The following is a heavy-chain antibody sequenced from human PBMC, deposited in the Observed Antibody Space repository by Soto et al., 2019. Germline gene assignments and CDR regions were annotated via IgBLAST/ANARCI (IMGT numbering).Heavy chain of an antibody. CDR1: GGSISSGGYY. Sequence: QVQLQESGPGLVKPSQTLSLTCTVSGGSISSGGYYWSWIRQHPGKGLEWIGYIYYSGSTYCNPSLKSRVTISVDTSKNQFSLKLSSVTAADTAVYYCASIPNQGPVFQDKVSWSGYFDYWGQGTLVTVSS. CDR3: ASIPNQGPVFQDKVSWSGYFDY. J-gene: IGHJ4*02. CDR2: IYYSGST. V-gene: IGHV4-31*03. D-gene: IGHD1-20*01.